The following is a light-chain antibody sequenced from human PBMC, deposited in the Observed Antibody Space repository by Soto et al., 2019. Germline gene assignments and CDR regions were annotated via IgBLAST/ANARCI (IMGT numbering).Light chain of an antibody. J-gene: IGKJ1*01. CDR2: GAS. CDR1: QSVNSY. V-gene: IGKV3-15*01. CDR3: QQYNNWPSWT. Sequence: EKVMTQSPAPLSMSPGERATLSCRASQSVNSYLAWYQQKPGQAPRLLIYGASTRATGIPARFSGSGSGTEFTLTISSLQSEDFAVYYCQQYNNWPSWTFGQGTKVEIK.